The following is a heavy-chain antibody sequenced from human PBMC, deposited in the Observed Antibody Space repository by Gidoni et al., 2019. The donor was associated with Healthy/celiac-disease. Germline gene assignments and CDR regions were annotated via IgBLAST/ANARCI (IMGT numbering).Heavy chain of an antibody. CDR2: IYPGDTDT. V-gene: IGHV5-51*01. D-gene: IGHD6-13*01. CDR1: GYSFTSYW. J-gene: IGHJ4*02. Sequence: EVQLVQSGAEVKKPGESLKISCKGSGYSFTSYWIGWVRQMPGKGLAWMGIIYPGDTDTRYSPSFEDQVTMSGEKSISTAYLQWSSLKASDTAMYYCAGHAGPGIAAAGKERVFDYWGQGTLVTVSS. CDR3: AGHAGPGIAAAGKERVFDY.